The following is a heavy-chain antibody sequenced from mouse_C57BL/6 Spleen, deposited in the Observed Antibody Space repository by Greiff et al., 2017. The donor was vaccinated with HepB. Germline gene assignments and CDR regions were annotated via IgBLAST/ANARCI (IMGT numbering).Heavy chain of an antibody. V-gene: IGHV1-82*01. CDR3: ARGDYGIYYAMDY. J-gene: IGHJ4*01. D-gene: IGHD2-4*01. CDR2: IYPGDGDT. CDR1: GYAFSSSW. Sequence: VQLQQSGPELVKPGASVKISCKASGYAFSSSWMNWVKQRPGKGLEWIGRIYPGDGDTNYNGKFKGKATLTADKSSSTAYMQLSSLTSEDSAVYFCARGDYGIYYAMDYWGQGTSVTVSS.